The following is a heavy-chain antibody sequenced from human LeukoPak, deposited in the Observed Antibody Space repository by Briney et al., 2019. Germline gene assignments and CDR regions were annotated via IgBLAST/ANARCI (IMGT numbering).Heavy chain of an antibody. V-gene: IGHV3-53*01. J-gene: IGHJ3*02. Sequence: PGGSLRLSCTSSSLIFSNNYMNWVRQAPGKGVEWVSLIYNDGRTIYTEYVKGRVTVSRGKSEKKILLQMDSLRVEDTAMYYCARYCSSRDCPAGAFDIWGQGTLVIVS. CDR2: IYNDGRT. CDR3: ARYCSSRDCPAGAFDI. CDR1: SLIFSNNY. D-gene: IGHD2-2*01.